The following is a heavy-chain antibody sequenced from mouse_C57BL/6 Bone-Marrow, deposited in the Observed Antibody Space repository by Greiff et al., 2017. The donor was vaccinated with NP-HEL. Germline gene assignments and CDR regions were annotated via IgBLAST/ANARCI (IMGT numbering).Heavy chain of an antibody. CDR2: ISYDGSN. Sequence: EVKLQESGPGLVKPSQSLSLTCSVSGYSITSGYYWNWLRQFPGNKLEWMGYISYDGSNNYNPSLKNRISITRDTSKNQFFLKLNSVTTEDTATYYCARGAYYSSYWYFDVWGTGTTVTVSS. CDR3: ARGAYYSSYWYFDV. D-gene: IGHD2-12*01. CDR1: GYSITSGYY. J-gene: IGHJ1*03. V-gene: IGHV3-6*01.